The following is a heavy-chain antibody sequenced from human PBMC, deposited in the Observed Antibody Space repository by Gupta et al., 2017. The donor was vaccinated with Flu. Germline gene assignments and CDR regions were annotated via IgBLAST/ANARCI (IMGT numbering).Heavy chain of an antibody. CDR3: AKTAVAGGLDYFYGMDA. Sequence: EVQLLESGGGLVQPGGSLRLSCAASGFSVGSFAVTWVRPAPGRGLEWVSSIGGNAASTYYAESVKGRFTISRDSSKNIIYLQMNSLRAEDTALYYCAKTAVAGGLDYFYGMDAWGQGTTVTVSS. CDR1: GFSVGSFA. D-gene: IGHD6-19*01. J-gene: IGHJ6*02. CDR2: IGGNAAST. V-gene: IGHV3-23*01.